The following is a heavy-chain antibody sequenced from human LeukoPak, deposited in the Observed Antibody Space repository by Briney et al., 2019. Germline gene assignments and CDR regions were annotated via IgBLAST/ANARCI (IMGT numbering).Heavy chain of an antibody. CDR3: ARAHGALSGLVFDY. Sequence: ASVKVSCKVSGYTLTELSMHWVRQAPGKGLEWMGGFDPEDGETIYAQKFQGRVTMTEDTSTDTAYMELSSLRSEDTAVYYCARAHGALSGLVFDYWGQGTLVTVSS. CDR2: FDPEDGET. D-gene: IGHD2-15*01. J-gene: IGHJ4*02. V-gene: IGHV1-24*01. CDR1: GYTLTELS.